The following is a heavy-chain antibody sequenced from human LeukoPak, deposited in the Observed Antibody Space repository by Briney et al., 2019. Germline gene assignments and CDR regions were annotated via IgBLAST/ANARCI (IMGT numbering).Heavy chain of an antibody. CDR2: ISYDGSNK. J-gene: IGHJ4*02. Sequence: PGRSLRLSCAASGFTFSSYGMHWVRQAPGKGLEWVAVISYDGSNKYYADSVKGRFTISRDNSKNTLYLQMNSLRAEDTAVYYCAKEGDYGDYAFDYWGQGTLVTVSS. CDR3: AKEGDYGDYAFDY. D-gene: IGHD4-17*01. CDR1: GFTFSSYG. V-gene: IGHV3-30*18.